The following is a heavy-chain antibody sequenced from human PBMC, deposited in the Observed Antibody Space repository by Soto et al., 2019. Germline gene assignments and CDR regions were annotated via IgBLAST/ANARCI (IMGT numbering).Heavy chain of an antibody. D-gene: IGHD6-19*01. CDR3: ARARVAVAGSFWFDP. J-gene: IGHJ5*02. CDR1: GGSISSYY. CDR2: IYYSGST. Sequence: SETLSLTCTVSGGSISSYYWSWIRQPPGKGLEWIGYIYYSGSTNYNPSLKSRVTISVDTSKNQFSLKLSSVTAADTAVYYCARARVAVAGSFWFDPWGQGTLVTVSS. V-gene: IGHV4-59*01.